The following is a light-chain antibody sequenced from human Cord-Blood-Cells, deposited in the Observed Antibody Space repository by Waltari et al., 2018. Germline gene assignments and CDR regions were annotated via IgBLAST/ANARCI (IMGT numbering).Light chain of an antibody. J-gene: IGKJ1*01. V-gene: IGKV1-9*01. CDR2: AAS. CDR1: QSISSY. CDR3: QQLNSYPP. Sequence: IQLTQSPSSLSASVGDRVTITCRASQSISSYLPWYQQKPGKAPKLLIYAASTLQSGVPSRFSGSGSGTDFTLTISSLQPEDFATYYCQQLNSYPPFGQGTKVEIK.